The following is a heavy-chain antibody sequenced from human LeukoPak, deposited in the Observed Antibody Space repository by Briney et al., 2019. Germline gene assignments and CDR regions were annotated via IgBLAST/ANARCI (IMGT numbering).Heavy chain of an antibody. CDR3: ATKTYYYDSSGYYLDFDY. V-gene: IGHV4-34*01. CDR1: GGSFSGYY. J-gene: IGHJ4*02. Sequence: SETLSLTCAVYGGSFSGYYWSWIRQPPGKGLEWIGEINHSGSTNYNPSLKSRVTISVDTSKNQFSLKLSSVTAADTAVYYCATKTYYYDSSGYYLDFDYWGQGTLVTVSS. CDR2: INHSGST. D-gene: IGHD3-22*01.